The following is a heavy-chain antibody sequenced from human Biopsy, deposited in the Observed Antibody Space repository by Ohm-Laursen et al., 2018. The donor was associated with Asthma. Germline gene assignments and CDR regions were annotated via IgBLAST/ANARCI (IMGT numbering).Heavy chain of an antibody. CDR1: GYTFINYA. V-gene: IGHV1-3*01. D-gene: IGHD3-9*01. CDR2: INAGNGNT. CDR3: ARTYYDFLTGQVNDAFDI. Sequence: GASVKVSCKASGYTFINYAIHWVRQAPGQRLEWMGWINAGNGNTKYSQKVQGRVTITRDTSASTAYMDLSSLRSEDTAVHYCARTYYDFLTGQVNDAFDIWGQGTMVTVSS. J-gene: IGHJ3*02.